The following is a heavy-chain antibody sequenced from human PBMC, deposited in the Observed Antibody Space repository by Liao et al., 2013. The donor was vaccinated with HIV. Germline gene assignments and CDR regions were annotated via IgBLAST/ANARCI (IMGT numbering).Heavy chain of an antibody. J-gene: IGHJ4*02. V-gene: IGHV4-59*10. Sequence: QVQLQQWGAGLLKPSETLSLTCTVSGGSISSYYWSWIRQPPGKGLEWIGRIYTSGSTNYNPSLKSRVTMSVDTSKNQFSLKLSSVTAADTAVYYCARGGYYDSSGYLNYWGQGTLVTVSS. CDR1: GGSISSYY. CDR2: IYTSGST. CDR3: ARGGYYDSSGYLNY. D-gene: IGHD3-22*01.